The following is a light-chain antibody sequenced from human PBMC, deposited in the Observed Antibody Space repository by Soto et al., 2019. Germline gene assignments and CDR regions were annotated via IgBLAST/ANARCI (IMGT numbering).Light chain of an antibody. J-gene: IGKJ5*01. CDR1: QSVSSN. CDR3: QQYSSWPPLT. V-gene: IGKV3-15*01. Sequence: EIVMTQSPATLPVSPGERATLSCRASQSVSSNLAWYQQKPGQAPSLLIYGASTRATGIPARFSGSGSGTEFTLTISSLQSEDFAVYYCQQYSSWPPLTFGQGTRLE. CDR2: GAS.